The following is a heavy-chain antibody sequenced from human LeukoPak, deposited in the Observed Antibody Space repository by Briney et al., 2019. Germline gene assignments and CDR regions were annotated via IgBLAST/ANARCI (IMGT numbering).Heavy chain of an antibody. CDR3: ARVRVAGSRIHWFDP. CDR2: ISAYNGNT. J-gene: IGHJ5*02. D-gene: IGHD6-19*01. V-gene: IGHV1-18*01. Sequence: GASVKVSCKASGYTFTSYGISWVRRAPGQGLEWMGWISAYNGNTNYAQKLQGRVTMTTDTSTSTAYMELRSLRSDDTAVYYCARVRVAGSRIHWFDPWGQGTLVTVSS. CDR1: GYTFTSYG.